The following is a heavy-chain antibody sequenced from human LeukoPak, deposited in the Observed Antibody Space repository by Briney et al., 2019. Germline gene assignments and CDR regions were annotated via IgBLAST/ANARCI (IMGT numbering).Heavy chain of an antibody. V-gene: IGHV3-23*01. CDR2: LSGSGGST. CDR3: AKNGYSSGPRDAFDI. D-gene: IGHD5-18*01. Sequence: PGGSLRLSCAASGFPFTIYAMSWVRQAPGKGLEWVSTLSGSGGSTYYADSVKGRFTISRDNSKNTLYLQMNSLRAEDTAIYYCAKNGYSSGPRDAFDIWGQGTMVTVSS. CDR1: GFPFTIYA. J-gene: IGHJ3*02.